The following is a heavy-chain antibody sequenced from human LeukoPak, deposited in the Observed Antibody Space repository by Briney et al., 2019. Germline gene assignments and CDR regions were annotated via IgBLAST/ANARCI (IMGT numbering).Heavy chain of an antibody. CDR2: IWYDGTRE. Sequence: GGSLRLSCVASGFTLSSHCMHWVRQAPGKGLEWVALIWYDGTRENYADSVKGRFTISRDLSKNTLNLQMNSLRVDDTAVFYCARDLSFGSLDFRGQGTLVTVSS. CDR1: GFTLSSHC. CDR3: ARDLSFGSLDF. J-gene: IGHJ4*02. V-gene: IGHV3-33*01. D-gene: IGHD1-26*01.